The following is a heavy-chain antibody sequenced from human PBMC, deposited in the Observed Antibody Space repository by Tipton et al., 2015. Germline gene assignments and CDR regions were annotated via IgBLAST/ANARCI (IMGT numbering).Heavy chain of an antibody. CDR2: IIPLFGLA. D-gene: IGHD6-19*01. CDR1: RDTFTNYA. J-gene: IGHJ5*02. CDR3: ARDQSAVAGTGWFDP. Sequence: QSGPEVKKPGSSVKVSCKASRDTFTNYALSWVRQAPGQGLEWMGGIIPLFGLANYAQNFQGRVTITADESTNTVYMEVTSLRFEDTAVYYCARDQSAVAGTGWFDPWGQGTLVIVSS. V-gene: IGHV1-69*01.